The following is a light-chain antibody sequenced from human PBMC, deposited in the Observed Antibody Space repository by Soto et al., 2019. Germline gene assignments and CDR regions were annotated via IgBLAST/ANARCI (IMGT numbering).Light chain of an antibody. CDR3: SSYAASNNFYFV. J-gene: IGLJ3*02. CDR2: EVT. Sequence: QSALTQPPSASGSPGQSVTISCTGTSRDVGGYNYVSWYQQYPGRAPKLMIYEVTKRPSGVPDRFSGSKSGNTASLTVSGLQAEDEAEYYCSSYAASNNFYFVFGGGTKLTVL. CDR1: SRDVGGYNY. V-gene: IGLV2-8*01.